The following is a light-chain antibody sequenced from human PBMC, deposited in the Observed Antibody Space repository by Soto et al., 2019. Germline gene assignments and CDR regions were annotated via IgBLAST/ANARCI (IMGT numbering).Light chain of an antibody. Sequence: DIVLTQSPGTLSLSPGERATLSCRASQSVSSSYLAWFQQKPGQAPRLLMYGASNRATGIPDRFSGSGSGTDFTLTISRLGPEDFAVYYCQQYGSSPYTFGQGTKLEIK. V-gene: IGKV3-20*01. CDR3: QQYGSSPYT. CDR1: QSVSSSY. J-gene: IGKJ2*01. CDR2: GAS.